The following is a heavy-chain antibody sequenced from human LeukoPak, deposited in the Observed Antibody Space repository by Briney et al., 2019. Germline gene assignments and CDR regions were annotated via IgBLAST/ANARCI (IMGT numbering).Heavy chain of an antibody. Sequence: GGSLRLSCTASGFTFNLACMTGVPEVPGEGVDWGGRIKSKKRAGTSDYSAGVKGRFTSSREESKTTVDLQINRLETEDTGVYCGAIDIAVEGFGELYYWGQGILVTVSS. V-gene: IGHV3-15*01. J-gene: IGHJ4*02. D-gene: IGHD3-10*01. CDR1: GFTFNLAC. CDR2: IKSKKRAGTS. CDR3: AIDIAVEGFGELYY.